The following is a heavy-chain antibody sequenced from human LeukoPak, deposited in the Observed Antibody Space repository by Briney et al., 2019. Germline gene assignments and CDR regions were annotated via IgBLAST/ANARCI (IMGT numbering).Heavy chain of an antibody. CDR1: GFTFSNYV. CDR3: ARDYYGSGSYLSY. D-gene: IGHD3-10*01. J-gene: IGHJ4*02. Sequence: GGSLSLSCAASGFTFSNYVIHWVRQAPGKGLEWVANIKQDGSEKYYVDSVKGRFTISRDNAKNSLYLQMNSLRAEDTAVYYCARDYYGSGSYLSYWGQGTLVTVSS. CDR2: IKQDGSEK. V-gene: IGHV3-7*01.